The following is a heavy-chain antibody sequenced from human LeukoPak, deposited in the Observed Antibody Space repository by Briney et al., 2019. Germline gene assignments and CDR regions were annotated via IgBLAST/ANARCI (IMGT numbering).Heavy chain of an antibody. Sequence: ASVKVSCKVSGYTLTELSMHWVRQAPGKGLECVGGFDPEDGETIYAQKFQGRVTMTDDTSTDTAYMELSSLRSEDTAVYYCARGIDYWGRGTLVTVSS. CDR2: FDPEDGET. V-gene: IGHV1-24*01. CDR1: GYTLTELS. CDR3: ARGIDY. J-gene: IGHJ4*02.